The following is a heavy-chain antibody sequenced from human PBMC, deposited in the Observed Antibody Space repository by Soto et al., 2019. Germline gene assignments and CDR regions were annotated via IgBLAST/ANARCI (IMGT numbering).Heavy chain of an antibody. CDR1: GGSISSYY. CDR3: ARERPDGSRLDP. J-gene: IGHJ5*02. V-gene: IGHV4-4*09. Sequence: SEALSLTCIVSGGSISSYYWTWTRQPPGKGLEWIGCVYNGATTSYNPSLKSRVTISVDTSKNQFSLKLSSVTAADTAVYYCARERPDGSRLDPWGQGTLVT. CDR2: VYNGATT. D-gene: IGHD6-13*01.